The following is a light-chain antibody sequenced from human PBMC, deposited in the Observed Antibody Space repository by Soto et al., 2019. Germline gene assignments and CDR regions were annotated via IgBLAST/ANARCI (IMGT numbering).Light chain of an antibody. V-gene: IGKV3-20*01. CDR3: QQYGDSPRS. Sequence: ILLMQSPCTLSLSPGERATLSCRASRSLSREHLAWYQQKPGKAPRLLFYHSSRRATGTPARFSVSGSGTDFTLTISRLEPGDFALYYCQQYGDSPRSFGQGTKVDIK. J-gene: IGKJ1*01. CDR2: HSS. CDR1: RSLSREH.